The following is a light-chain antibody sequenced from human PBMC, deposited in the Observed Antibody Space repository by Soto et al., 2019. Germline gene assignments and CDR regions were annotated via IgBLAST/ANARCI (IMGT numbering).Light chain of an antibody. CDR3: LQHNSYPRT. V-gene: IGKV1-17*01. J-gene: IGKJ1*01. CDR1: QGVRND. CDR2: AAS. Sequence: DIQMTQSPSSLSASVGDRVTITRRASQGVRNDLAWYQLKPGKAPKRLISAASSLQSGVPSRFSGSGSGTEFTLTISSLQPEDFATYYCLQHNSYPRTFGQGTKVEVK.